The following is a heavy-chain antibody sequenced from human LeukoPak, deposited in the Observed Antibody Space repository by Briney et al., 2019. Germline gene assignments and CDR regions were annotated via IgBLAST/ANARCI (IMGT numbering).Heavy chain of an antibody. Sequence: PSETLSLTCTVSGGSITNYYWNWIRQPPGKDLEWIGCVSYSGRTHYSSALKSRVTISVDTSKNQFSLNLRSVTAADTAVYYCARPGRQDAYNGHYWYFDLWGRGTLVTASS. CDR2: VSYSGRT. CDR3: ARPGRQDAYNGHYWYFDL. D-gene: IGHD5-24*01. CDR1: GGSITNYY. V-gene: IGHV4-59*01. J-gene: IGHJ2*01.